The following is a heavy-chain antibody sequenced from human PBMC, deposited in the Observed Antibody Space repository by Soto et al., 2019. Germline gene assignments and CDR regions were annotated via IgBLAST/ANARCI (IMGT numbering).Heavy chain of an antibody. CDR2: VFTTGTT. Sequence: QLQVQESGPALVKPSETLSLTCTVAGASLSSRDYYWAWVRQPPGKGMEWIGSVFTTGTTYYNPTPKNGFIISLHTSENQFSLKQNSVTSADTAIYYCARATGWSNWFDPWGQGTLVTVSS. CDR3: ARATGWSNWFDP. CDR1: GASLSSRDYY. D-gene: IGHD2-15*01. V-gene: IGHV4-39*01. J-gene: IGHJ5*02.